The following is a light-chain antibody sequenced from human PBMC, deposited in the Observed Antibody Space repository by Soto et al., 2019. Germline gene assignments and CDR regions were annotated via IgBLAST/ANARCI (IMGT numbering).Light chain of an antibody. Sequence: EIVMTQSPATLSVSPGERATLSCRASQSVSSNLAWYQQKPGQAPRLLIYGASSRATGIPDRFSGSGSGTEFTLTINSLQSEDFAVYYCQQYNNWPRTFGQGTKVDI. CDR2: GAS. J-gene: IGKJ1*01. V-gene: IGKV3D-15*01. CDR3: QQYNNWPRT. CDR1: QSVSSN.